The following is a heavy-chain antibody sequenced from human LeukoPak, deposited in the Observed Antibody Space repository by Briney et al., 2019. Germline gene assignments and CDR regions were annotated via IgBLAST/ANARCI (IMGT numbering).Heavy chain of an antibody. CDR3: ASMFGVSIDY. CDR1: GGSICSFY. V-gene: IGHV4-59*01. D-gene: IGHD3-3*01. CDR2: IYYSGST. J-gene: IGHJ4*02. Sequence: SETLSLTCTVSGGSICSFYWSWIRQPPGKGLEWIGYIYYSGSTNYKPSLKSRVTISVDTSKNQFSLKLSSVTAADTAVYYCASMFGVSIDYWGQGTLVTVSS.